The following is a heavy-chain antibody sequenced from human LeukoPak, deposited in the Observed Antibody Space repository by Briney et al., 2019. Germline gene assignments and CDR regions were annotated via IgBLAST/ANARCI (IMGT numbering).Heavy chain of an antibody. V-gene: IGHV1-8*01. J-gene: IGHJ6*03. CDR3: ARHRAPRLDDSPGINYYYMDV. CDR2: MNPNSGNT. Sequence: ASVKVSCKASGYTFTSYDINWVRQATGQGLEWMGWMNPNSGNTGYAQKFQGRVTMTRNTSISTAYMELSSLRSEDTAMYYCARHRAPRLDDSPGINYYYMDVWGKGTTVTVSS. CDR1: GYTFTSYD. D-gene: IGHD6-19*01.